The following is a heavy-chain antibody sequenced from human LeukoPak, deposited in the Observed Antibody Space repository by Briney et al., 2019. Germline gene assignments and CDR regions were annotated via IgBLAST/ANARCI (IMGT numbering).Heavy chain of an antibody. CDR2: IASDGST. D-gene: IGHD1-26*01. Sequence: AGGSLRLSCAASGFTFSSYWMHWVRQAPGKGLVWVSRIASDGSTVYADSVKGRFTISRDNAKDTVYLQMNSLRVGDTAVYYCIGSGGWPGYWGQGTLVTVSS. CDR1: GFTFSSYW. V-gene: IGHV3-74*01. CDR3: IGSGGWPGY. J-gene: IGHJ4*02.